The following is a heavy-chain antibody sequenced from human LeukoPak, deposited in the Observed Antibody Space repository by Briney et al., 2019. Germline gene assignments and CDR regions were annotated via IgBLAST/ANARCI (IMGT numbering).Heavy chain of an antibody. V-gene: IGHV3-23*01. CDR1: GFTFSSYA. CDR2: ISGSGGST. CDR3: AKAGYDYVWGSYRQSYFDY. J-gene: IGHJ4*02. Sequence: GGSLRLSCAASGFTFSSYAMSWVRQAPGKGLEWVSAISGSGGSTYYAGSVKGRFTISRDNSKNTLYLQMNSLRAEDTAVYYCAKAGYDYVWGSYRQSYFDYWGQGTLVTVSS. D-gene: IGHD3-16*02.